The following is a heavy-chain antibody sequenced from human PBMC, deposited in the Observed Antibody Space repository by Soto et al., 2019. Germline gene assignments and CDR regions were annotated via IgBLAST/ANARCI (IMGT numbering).Heavy chain of an antibody. V-gene: IGHV4-31*03. D-gene: IGHD5-18*01. CDR1: GGSISSGGYY. Sequence: QVQLQESGPGLVKPSQTLSLTCTVSGGSISSGGYYWSWFRQHPGKGLGWIGYIYYSGSTYYNPSLKSRVTISVDSSKNQFSLKLISVAAADMSVYYCARSVYCYGPNPLLYWGQGTLVTVSS. CDR3: ARSVYCYGPNPLLY. J-gene: IGHJ4*02. CDR2: IYYSGST.